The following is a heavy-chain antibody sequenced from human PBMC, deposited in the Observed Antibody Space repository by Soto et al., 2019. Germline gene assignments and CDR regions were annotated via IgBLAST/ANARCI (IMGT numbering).Heavy chain of an antibody. CDR2: ISAYNGNT. J-gene: IGHJ5*02. Sequence: EASVKVSCKASGYTFTSYGISWVRQAPGQGLEWMGWISAYNGNTNYAQKLQGRVTMTTDTSTNTAYMELRSLRSDDTAVYYCARDRIGTVTTHKHNWFDPWGQGTLVIVSS. CDR1: GYTFTSYG. CDR3: ARDRIGTVTTHKHNWFDP. D-gene: IGHD4-17*01. V-gene: IGHV1-18*01.